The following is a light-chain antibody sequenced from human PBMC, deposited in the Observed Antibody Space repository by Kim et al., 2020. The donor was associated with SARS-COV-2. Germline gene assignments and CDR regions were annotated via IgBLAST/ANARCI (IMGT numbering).Light chain of an antibody. J-gene: IGKJ1*01. CDR2: AAS. V-gene: IGKV1-27*01. CDR3: KKYESAPRT. CDR1: QGISNY. Sequence: ASVGDRGTTTYRASQGISNYLAWYQQKPGKVPKLLIYAASAVQSGIPSRFSGSGSGTDFTLTISSLQAEDVATYYCKKYESAPRTFGQGTKVDIK.